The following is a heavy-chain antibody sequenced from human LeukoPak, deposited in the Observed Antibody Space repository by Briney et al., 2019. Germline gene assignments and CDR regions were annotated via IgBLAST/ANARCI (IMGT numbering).Heavy chain of an antibody. V-gene: IGHV3-74*01. CDR1: GFTFSIYW. Sequence: PGGSLRLSCAASGFTFSIYWMHWVRQPPGKGLVWVSRINSDGSSTSYPDSVKGRFTISRDNAQNTLYLQMNSLRVEDTALYYCARDAPGNTALDYWGQGSLVTVSS. CDR3: ARDAPGNTALDY. J-gene: IGHJ4*02. CDR2: INSDGSST. D-gene: IGHD5-18*01.